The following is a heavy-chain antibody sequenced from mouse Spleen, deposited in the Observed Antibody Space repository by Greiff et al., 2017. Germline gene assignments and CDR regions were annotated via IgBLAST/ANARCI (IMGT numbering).Heavy chain of an antibody. V-gene: IGHV1-55*01. D-gene: IGHD2-1*01. CDR2: IYPGSGST. J-gene: IGHJ4*01. CDR3: ARGGNYGNPYYAMDY. CDR1: GYTFTSYW. Sequence: QVQLQQPGAELVKPGASVKMSCKASGYTFTSYWITWVKQRPGQGLEWIGDIYPGSGSTNYNEKFKSKATLTADTSSSTAYMQLSSLTSEDSAVYYCARGGNYGNPYYAMDYWGQGTSVTVSS.